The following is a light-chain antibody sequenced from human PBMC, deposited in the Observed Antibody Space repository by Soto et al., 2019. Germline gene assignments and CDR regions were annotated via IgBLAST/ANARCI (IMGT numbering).Light chain of an antibody. CDR3: QQYNNWRS. Sequence: EIVLTASPCPLSLSPGEGATLSCRTSQSVRSSHLAWYQQKPGQAPRLLIYGASTRATGIPARFSGSGSGTEFTLTISSLQSEDFAVYYCQQYNNWRSFGQGTKVDIK. V-gene: IGKV3-15*01. CDR2: GAS. J-gene: IGKJ1*01. CDR1: QSVRSSH.